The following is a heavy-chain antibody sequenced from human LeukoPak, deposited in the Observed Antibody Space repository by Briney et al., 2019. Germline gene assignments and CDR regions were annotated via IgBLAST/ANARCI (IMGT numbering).Heavy chain of an antibody. J-gene: IGHJ4*02. CDR1: GFTFSSYA. Sequence: GGSLRLSCSASGFTFSSYAMHWVRQAPGKGLEWVAVISYDGSNKYYADSVKGRFTISRDNSKNTLYLQMNSLRAEDTAVYYCARDRVGATGFWGQGTLVTVSS. CDR3: ARDRVGATGF. CDR2: ISYDGSNK. V-gene: IGHV3-30-3*01. D-gene: IGHD1-26*01.